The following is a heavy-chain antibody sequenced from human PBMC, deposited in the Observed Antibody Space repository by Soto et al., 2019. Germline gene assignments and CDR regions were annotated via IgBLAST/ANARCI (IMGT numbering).Heavy chain of an antibody. CDR1: GYNFAGYW. Sequence: ESPTSSCKGSGYNFAGYWIAWVRQMPGKGLELMGIIYPSDSDTRYRPSFQGQVTISADKSISSAYLQWSSLRASDTAMYYCARGGVSTRTCDYCRQGSPVTVSS. V-gene: IGHV5-51*01. CDR3: ARGGVSTRTCDY. D-gene: IGHD3-3*01. J-gene: IGHJ4*02. CDR2: IYPSDSDT.